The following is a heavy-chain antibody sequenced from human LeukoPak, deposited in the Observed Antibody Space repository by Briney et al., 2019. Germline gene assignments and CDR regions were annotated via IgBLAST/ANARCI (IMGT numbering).Heavy chain of an antibody. Sequence: SVKLSCKASGGTFSSYAISWVRQAPGQGLEWMGGIIPIFGTAHYAQMFQGRATITADKSTSTAYMELSSLRSEDTAVYYCARGLLWFGELPYYYYGMDVWGKGTTVTVSS. CDR2: IIPIFGTA. CDR1: GGTFSSYA. CDR3: ARGLLWFGELPYYYYGMDV. V-gene: IGHV1-69*06. J-gene: IGHJ6*04. D-gene: IGHD3-10*01.